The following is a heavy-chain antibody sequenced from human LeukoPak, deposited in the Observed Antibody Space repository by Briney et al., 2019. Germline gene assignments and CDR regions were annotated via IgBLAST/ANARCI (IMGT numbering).Heavy chain of an antibody. D-gene: IGHD2-2*01. V-gene: IGHV4-34*01. CDR1: GGSFSGYY. Sequence: SETLSLTCAVYGGSFSGYYWSWIRQPPGKGLEWIGEINHSGSTNYNPSLKSRVTISVDTSKNQFSLKLSSVTAADTAVYYCARYCSSTSCYLLGYYGMDVWGQGTLVTVSS. CDR2: INHSGST. CDR3: ARYCSSTSCYLLGYYGMDV. J-gene: IGHJ6*02.